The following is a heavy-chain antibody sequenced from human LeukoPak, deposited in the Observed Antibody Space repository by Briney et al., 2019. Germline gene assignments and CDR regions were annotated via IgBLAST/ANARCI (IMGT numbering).Heavy chain of an antibody. CDR3: ARGAWFGDQTGTYYYYYGMDV. Sequence: ASVKVSCKASGYTFTSYDINWVRQATGQGLEWMGWMNPNSGITGYAQKFQGRVTMTRNTSISTAYMELSSLRSEDTAVYYCARGAWFGDQTGTYYYYYGMDVWGQGTTVTVSS. D-gene: IGHD3-10*01. CDR1: GYTFTSYD. V-gene: IGHV1-8*01. J-gene: IGHJ6*02. CDR2: MNPNSGIT.